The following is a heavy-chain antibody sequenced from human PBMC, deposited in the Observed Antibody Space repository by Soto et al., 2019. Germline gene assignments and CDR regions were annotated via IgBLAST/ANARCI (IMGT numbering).Heavy chain of an antibody. CDR3: ASKKTVIRGHLSSNWFEP. V-gene: IGHV5-51*01. J-gene: IGHJ5*02. D-gene: IGHD1-1*01. CDR2: IYPGDSDT. Sequence: PGESLKISCKGYGYTFTDYWIGWVRQMPGKGLELIGLIYPGDSDTRYSPSFQGRVTISADKSISTAFLQWSSLRASDTAMYYCASKKTVIRGHLSSNWFEPWGQGTLVTVSS. CDR1: GYTFTDYW.